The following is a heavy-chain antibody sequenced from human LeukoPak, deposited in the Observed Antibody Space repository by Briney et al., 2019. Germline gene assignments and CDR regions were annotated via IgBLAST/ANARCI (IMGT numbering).Heavy chain of an antibody. V-gene: IGHV4-59*08. CDR1: GGSISSYY. CDR2: IYYSGST. D-gene: IGHD3-10*01. J-gene: IGHJ6*02. Sequence: SETLSPTCTVSGGSISSYYWSWIRQPPGKGLEWIGYIYYSGSTNYNPSLKSRVTISVDTSKNQFSLKLSSVTAADTAVYYCARLKPSPLSPYGYYYGMDVWGQGTTVTVSS. CDR3: ARLKPSPLSPYGYYYGMDV.